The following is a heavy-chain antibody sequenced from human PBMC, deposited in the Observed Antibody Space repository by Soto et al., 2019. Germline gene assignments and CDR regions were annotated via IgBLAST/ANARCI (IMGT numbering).Heavy chain of an antibody. CDR1: GGSISSYY. D-gene: IGHD2-2*01. CDR2: IHYSGST. Sequence: QVQLQESGPGLVKPSETLSLTCTVSGGSISSYYWSWIRQPPGKGLEWIGYIHYSGSTNYNPSLRSPLTTSVDTPKNQSSHRLTSVSAADPAVYYCSPRYAPCVDYWGQGTLVTVSS. J-gene: IGHJ4*02. V-gene: IGHV4-59*08. CDR3: SPRYAPCVDY.